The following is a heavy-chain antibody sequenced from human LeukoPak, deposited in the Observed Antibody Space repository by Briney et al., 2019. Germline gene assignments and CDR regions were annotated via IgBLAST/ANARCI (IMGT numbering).Heavy chain of an antibody. CDR3: ARGSRIAAAGRSWYYYYYMDV. D-gene: IGHD6-13*01. V-gene: IGHV1-46*01. CDR2: INPSGGST. Sequence: ASVKVSCKXSGYTFTSYYMHWVRQAPGQGLEWMGIINPSGGSTGYAQKFQGRVTMTRDTSTSTVYMELSSLKSEDTAVYYCARGSRIAAAGRSWYYYYYMDVWGKGTTVTVSS. CDR1: GYTFTSYY. J-gene: IGHJ6*03.